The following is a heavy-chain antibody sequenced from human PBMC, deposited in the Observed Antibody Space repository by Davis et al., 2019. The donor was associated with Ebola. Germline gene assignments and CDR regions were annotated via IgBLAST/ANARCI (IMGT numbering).Heavy chain of an antibody. CDR2: IIPIFGTA. CDR1: GGTFSSYA. V-gene: IGHV1-69*13. D-gene: IGHD6-6*01. J-gene: IGHJ6*02. Sequence: AASVKVSCKASGGTFSSYAISWVRQAPGQGLEWMGGIIPIFGTANYAQKFQGRVTITADESTSTAYMELSSLRSEDTAVYYCAREVPSRHYDMDVWGQGTTVTVSS. CDR3: AREVPSRHYDMDV.